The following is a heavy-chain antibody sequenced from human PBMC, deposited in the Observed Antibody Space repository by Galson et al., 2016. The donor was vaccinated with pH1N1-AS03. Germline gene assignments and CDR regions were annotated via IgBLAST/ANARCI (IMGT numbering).Heavy chain of an antibody. Sequence: ETLSLTCIVADDSIRSSLYYWGWIHQSTGKGLEWIGSMDHSGSSYYNPSLQSRVTMSVDLSKRHFSLKLTSVTAVDTGVYYCARQGDTSMVTDYHYYHMDVWGKGTTVTVSS. CDR1: DDSIRSSLYY. V-gene: IGHV4-39*01. D-gene: IGHD5-18*01. CDR3: ARQGDTSMVTDYHYYHMDV. CDR2: MDHSGSS. J-gene: IGHJ6*03.